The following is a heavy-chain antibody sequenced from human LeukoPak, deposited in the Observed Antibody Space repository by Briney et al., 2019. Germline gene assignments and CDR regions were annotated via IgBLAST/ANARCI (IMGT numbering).Heavy chain of an antibody. D-gene: IGHD3-3*01. CDR2: ITATGVNT. V-gene: IGHV3-23*01. J-gene: IGHJ4*02. CDR3: AKAFSTWSLFFDS. CDR1: GFTFSDYA. Sequence: PGGSLRLTCVVSGFTFSDYAMSWVRQAPGKGLEWVSGITATGVNTFYADSVRGRFTLSRDNSNNALYLQMNSLRAEDTAVYYCAKAFSTWSLFFDSWGQGALVTVAS.